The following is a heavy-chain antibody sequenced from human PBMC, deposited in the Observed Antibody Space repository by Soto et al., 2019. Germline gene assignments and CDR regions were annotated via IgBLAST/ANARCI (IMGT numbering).Heavy chain of an antibody. V-gene: IGHV1-3*01. CDR3: ARGVTIFGVVIFGC. D-gene: IGHD3-3*01. CDR2: INAGNGNT. Sequence: ASVKVSCKASGYTFTSYAMHWVRQAPGQRLEWMGWINAGNGNTKYSQKFQGRVTITRDTSASTAYMELSSLRSEDTAVYYCARGVTIFGVVIFGCWGQGTLVTVSS. J-gene: IGHJ4*02. CDR1: GYTFTSYA.